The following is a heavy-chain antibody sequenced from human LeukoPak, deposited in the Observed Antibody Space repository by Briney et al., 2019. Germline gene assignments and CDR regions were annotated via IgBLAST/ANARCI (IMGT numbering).Heavy chain of an antibody. V-gene: IGHV3-23*01. CDR1: GFTFSSYA. D-gene: IGHD4-4*01. CDR2: ISGSGGST. CDR3: AQGDDYSNLYFDY. Sequence: GGSLRLSCAASGFTFSSYAMSWVRQAPGKGLEWASAISGSGGSTYYADSVKGRFTISRDNAKNSLYLQMNSLRAEDTAVYYCAQGDDYSNLYFDYWGQGTLVTVSS. J-gene: IGHJ4*02.